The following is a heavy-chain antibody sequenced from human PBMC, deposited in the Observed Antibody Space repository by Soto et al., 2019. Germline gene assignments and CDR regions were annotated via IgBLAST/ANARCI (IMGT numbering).Heavy chain of an antibody. V-gene: IGHV4-30-4*08. CDR1: GGSIISGDYY. Sequence: PSETLSLTCTVSGGSIISGDYYWSWIRQPPGKGLEWIGYIYYSGDTSYNPSLKSRVTISIDTSKNQFSLKLSSVTAADTAVYYCARHGPYYYGSGSSAFDIWGQGTMVTVSS. D-gene: IGHD3-10*01. J-gene: IGHJ3*02. CDR2: IYYSGDT. CDR3: ARHGPYYYGSGSSAFDI.